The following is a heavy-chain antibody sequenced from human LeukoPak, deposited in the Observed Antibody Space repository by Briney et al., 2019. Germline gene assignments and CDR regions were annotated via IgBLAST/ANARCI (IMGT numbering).Heavy chain of an antibody. CDR3: ARVEMATNPHWYFDL. CDR2: IYSGGST. CDR1: GFTVSSNY. J-gene: IGHJ2*01. Sequence: GGSLRLSCAASGFTVSSNYMSWVRQAPGKGLEWVSVIYSGGSTYYADSVEGRFTISRDNSKNTPYLQMNSLRAEDTAVYYCARVEMATNPHWYFDLWGRGTLVTVSS. D-gene: IGHD5-24*01. V-gene: IGHV3-66*01.